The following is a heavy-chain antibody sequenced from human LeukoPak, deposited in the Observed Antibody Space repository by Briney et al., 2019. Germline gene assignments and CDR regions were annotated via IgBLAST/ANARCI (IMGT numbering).Heavy chain of an antibody. CDR1: GFTFSSYN. Sequence: PGGSLRLSCAASGFTFSSYNMNWVRQAPGKGLEWVSYISSGSSTIHYADSMKGRFTISRDNAKNSLYLQVNSLRAEDTAVYYCAREYTGYDAYWGQGTLVTVSS. V-gene: IGHV3-48*01. CDR2: ISSGSSTI. CDR3: AREYTGYDAY. J-gene: IGHJ4*02. D-gene: IGHD5-12*01.